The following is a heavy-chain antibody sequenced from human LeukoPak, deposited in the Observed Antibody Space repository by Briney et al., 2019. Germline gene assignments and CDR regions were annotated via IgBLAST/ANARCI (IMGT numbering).Heavy chain of an antibody. Sequence: GASVKVSCKASGYTFTSYGISWVRQAPGQGLEWMGWISANNGDTDYPPKPQDRVTMTTDTYTSTAYMELRSLRSDDTAMYYRARESHETREDYWGQGTLVTVSS. CDR1: GYTFTSYG. D-gene: IGHD1-1*01. V-gene: IGHV1-18*01. CDR2: ISANNGDT. CDR3: ARESHETREDY. J-gene: IGHJ4*02.